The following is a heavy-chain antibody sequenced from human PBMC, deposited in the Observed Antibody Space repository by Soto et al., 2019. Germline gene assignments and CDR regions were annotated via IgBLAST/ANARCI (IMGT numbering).Heavy chain of an antibody. CDR2: ISAYNGNK. D-gene: IGHD3-3*01. J-gene: IGHJ6*02. CDR3: ARDMMYDLWSGWPDYYSGMDV. CDR1: GYAFTSYG. V-gene: IGHV1-18*04. Sequence: ASVKGSCKASGYAFTSYGISWVRQAPVQGLEWMGWISAYNGNKNYAQQLQGRVTMTTDTSTITAYMELRSLRSDDTAVYYCARDMMYDLWSGWPDYYSGMDVWGQGTTVTVSS.